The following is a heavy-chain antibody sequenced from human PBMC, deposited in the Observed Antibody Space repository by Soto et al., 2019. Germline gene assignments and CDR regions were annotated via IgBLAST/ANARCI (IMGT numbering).Heavy chain of an antibody. J-gene: IGHJ6*02. CDR3: AKVYCSGGSCYFFPYYYYGMDV. CDR1: GFTFSSYG. Sequence: GGSLRLSCAASGFTFSSYGMHWVRQAPGKGLEWVAVISYDGSNKYYADSVKGRFTISRDNSKNTLYLQMNSLRAEDTAVYYCAKVYCSGGSCYFFPYYYYGMDVWGQGTTVTVSS. CDR2: ISYDGSNK. D-gene: IGHD2-15*01. V-gene: IGHV3-30*18.